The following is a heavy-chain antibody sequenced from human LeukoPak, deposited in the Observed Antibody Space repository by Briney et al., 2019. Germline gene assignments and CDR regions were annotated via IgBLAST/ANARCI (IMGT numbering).Heavy chain of an antibody. Sequence: GGSLRLSCAASGFTFSSYAMSWVRQAPGQGLEWVSGISGSGGNTYYADSVKGRFTISRDNSKNTVYLQMNSLRAEDTAVYYCAKDPRFIYGFDYWRQGTLVTVSS. CDR1: GFTFSSYA. CDR3: AKDPRFIYGFDY. D-gene: IGHD4-17*01. CDR2: ISGSGGNT. J-gene: IGHJ4*02. V-gene: IGHV3-23*01.